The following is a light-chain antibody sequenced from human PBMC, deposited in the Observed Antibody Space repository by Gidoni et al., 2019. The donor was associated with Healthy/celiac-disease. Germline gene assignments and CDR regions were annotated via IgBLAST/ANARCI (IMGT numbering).Light chain of an antibody. CDR2: AAS. V-gene: IGKV1-8*01. CDR3: QQYCSYPAWT. CDR1: QGISSY. Sequence: AIRMTQSPSSLSASTGDRVTITCRASQGISSYLAWYQQKPGKAPKLLIYAASTLQSGVPSRFSGSGSGTDFTLTISCLQSEDFATYYCQQYCSYPAWTFGQGTKVEIK. J-gene: IGKJ1*01.